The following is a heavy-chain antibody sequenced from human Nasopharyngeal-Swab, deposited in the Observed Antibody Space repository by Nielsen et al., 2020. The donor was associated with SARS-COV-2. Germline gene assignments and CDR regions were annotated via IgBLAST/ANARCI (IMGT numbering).Heavy chain of an antibody. CDR2: IYYSGST. CDR3: ATPWELSAY. J-gene: IGHJ4*02. V-gene: IGHV4-39*01. D-gene: IGHD1-26*01. Sequence: WIRQPPGKGLEWIGSIYYSGSTYYNPSLKSRVTISVDTSKNQFSLKLSSVTAADTVVYYCATPWELSAYWGQGTLVTVSS.